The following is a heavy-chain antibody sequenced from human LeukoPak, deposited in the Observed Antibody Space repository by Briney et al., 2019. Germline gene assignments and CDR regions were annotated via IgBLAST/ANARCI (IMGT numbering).Heavy chain of an antibody. CDR1: GGSISSGGYS. Sequence: SQTLSLTCAVSGGSISSGGYSWSWIRQPPGKGLEWIGYIYHSGSTYYNPSLKSRVTISVDTSKNQFSLKLSSVTAADTAVYYCARGKIAVIAVAGTRGFDYWGQGTLVTVSS. CDR3: ARGKIAVIAVAGTRGFDY. J-gene: IGHJ4*02. CDR2: IYHSGST. D-gene: IGHD6-19*01. V-gene: IGHV4-30-2*01.